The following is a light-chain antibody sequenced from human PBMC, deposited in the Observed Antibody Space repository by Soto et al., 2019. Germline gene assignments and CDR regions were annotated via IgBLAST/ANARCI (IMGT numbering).Light chain of an antibody. V-gene: IGKV1-33*01. J-gene: IGKJ3*01. CDR2: DAS. Sequence: IQITQSPSSLSASIGYRLSFTCQASQDISKFLNWYQHKPGQAPSLLIYDASKSHFGVPSRFSGSGSGTDFTFTISSLQPEDNATYYCQQYENRPYTFGPGTKVDI. CDR3: QQYENRPYT. CDR1: QDISKF.